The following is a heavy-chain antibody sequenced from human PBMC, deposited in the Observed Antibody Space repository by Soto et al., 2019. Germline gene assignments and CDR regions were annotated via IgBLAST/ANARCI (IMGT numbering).Heavy chain of an antibody. D-gene: IGHD6-19*01. CDR2: FDPEDGET. V-gene: IGHV1-24*01. CDR1: GYTLTELS. Sequence: GASVKVSCKVSGYTLTELSMHWVRQAPGKGLEWMGGFDPEDGETIYAQKFQGRVTMTEDTSTDTAYMELSSLRSEDTAVYYCATNVAANYYYYYGMDVWGQGTTVTVS. J-gene: IGHJ6*02. CDR3: ATNVAANYYYYYGMDV.